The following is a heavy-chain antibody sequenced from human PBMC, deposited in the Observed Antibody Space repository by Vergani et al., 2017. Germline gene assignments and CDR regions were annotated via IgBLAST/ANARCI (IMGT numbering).Heavy chain of an antibody. Sequence: QVQLVQSGAEVKKPGASVKVSCKASGSTFTSYAMHWVRQAPGQRLEWMGWISAYNGNTNYAQKLQGRVTMTTDTSTSTAYMELRSLRSDDTAVYYCARATGYNWNDGRLDYWGQGTLVTVSS. CDR2: ISAYNGNT. D-gene: IGHD1-20*01. J-gene: IGHJ4*02. CDR3: ARATGYNWNDGRLDY. V-gene: IGHV1-3*01. CDR1: GSTFTSYA.